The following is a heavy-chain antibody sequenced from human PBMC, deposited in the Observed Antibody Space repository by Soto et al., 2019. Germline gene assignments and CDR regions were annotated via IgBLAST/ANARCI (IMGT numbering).Heavy chain of an antibody. Sequence: QVQLQESGPGLVKPSQTLSLTYTVSGGSISSGGYYWSWIRQHPGKGLEWIGYIYYSGRTYYNTYLKSRVNITVDTSKNQFSLKLSSVTAADTAVYYCARTPLRWGQVTLVAVST. J-gene: IGHJ4*02. CDR2: IYYSGRT. CDR3: ARTPLR. D-gene: IGHD4-17*01. CDR1: GGSISSGGYY. V-gene: IGHV4-31*03.